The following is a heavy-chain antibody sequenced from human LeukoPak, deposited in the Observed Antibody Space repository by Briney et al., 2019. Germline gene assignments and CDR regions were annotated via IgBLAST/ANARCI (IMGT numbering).Heavy chain of an antibody. D-gene: IGHD6-13*01. J-gene: IGHJ4*02. CDR1: GFTFSSYS. V-gene: IGHV3-21*01. Sequence: PGGSLRLSCAASGFTFSSYSMNWVRQAPGKGLEWVSSISSSSYIYYADSVKGRFTISRDNAKNSLYLQMNSLRAEDTAVYYCARDLKPQLGIDYWGQGTLVTVSS. CDR3: ARDLKPQLGIDY. CDR2: ISSSSYI.